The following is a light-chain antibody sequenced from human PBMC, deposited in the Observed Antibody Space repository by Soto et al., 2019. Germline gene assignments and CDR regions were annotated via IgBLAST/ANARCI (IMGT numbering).Light chain of an antibody. V-gene: IGKV3-15*01. CDR1: QSVSSH. CDR2: GAS. J-gene: IGKJ1*01. Sequence: EIVMTQSPATLSVSPGEGATLSCRASQSVSSHLAWYQQKPGQAPRLLIYGASTRAPGIPASFSGSGSGTEFTLTISSLQSEDFAVYYCHQYNFWPTWTFGQGTKVEVK. CDR3: HQYNFWPTWT.